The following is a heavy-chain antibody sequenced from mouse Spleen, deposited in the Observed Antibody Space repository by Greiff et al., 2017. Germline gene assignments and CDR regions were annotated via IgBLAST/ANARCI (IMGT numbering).Heavy chain of an antibody. Sequence: VQLKESGPVLVKPGASVKMSCKASGYTFTDYYMNWVKQSHGKSLEWIGVINPYNGGTSYNQKFKGKATLTVDKSSSTAYMELNSLTSVDSAVYYCARKDWFAYWGQGTLVTVSA. CDR3: ARKDWFAY. V-gene: IGHV1-19*01. J-gene: IGHJ3*01. CDR1: GYTFTDYY. CDR2: INPYNGGT.